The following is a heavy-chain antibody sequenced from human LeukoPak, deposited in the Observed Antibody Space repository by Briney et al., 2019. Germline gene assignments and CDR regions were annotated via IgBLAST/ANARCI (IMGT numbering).Heavy chain of an antibody. CDR3: AREVAVAVPVY. J-gene: IGHJ4*02. V-gene: IGHV3-7*01. CDR1: GFTFSSYW. Sequence: GGSLRLSCAASGFTFSSYWMSWVRQAPGKGLEWVANIKQDGSEKYYVDSVKGRFTISRDNAKNSPYLQMNSLRAGDTAVYYCAREVAVAVPVYWGQGTLVTVSS. D-gene: IGHD6-19*01. CDR2: IKQDGSEK.